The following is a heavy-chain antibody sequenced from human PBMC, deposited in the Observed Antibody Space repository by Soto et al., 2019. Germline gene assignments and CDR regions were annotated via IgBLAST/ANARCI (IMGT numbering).Heavy chain of an antibody. CDR2: INHSGNT. J-gene: IGHJ4*02. Sequence: SETLSLTCAVYGGSFSGYYWSWIRQPPGKGLEWIGEINHSGNTNYNPSLKSRVTISVDTSKNQLFLNLSSVTAADTAMYYCARHHVRGRTIAGAAEFWGQGTLVTVSS. CDR1: GGSFSGYY. D-gene: IGHD6-13*01. V-gene: IGHV4-34*01. CDR3: ARHHVRGRTIAGAAEF.